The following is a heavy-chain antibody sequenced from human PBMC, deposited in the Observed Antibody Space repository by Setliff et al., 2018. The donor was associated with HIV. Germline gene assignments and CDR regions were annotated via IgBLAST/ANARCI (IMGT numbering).Heavy chain of an antibody. J-gene: IGHJ4*02. CDR2: IYHSGTT. D-gene: IGHD6-19*01. CDR3: VRGPQWLVQKGRVYYFDY. V-gene: IGHV4-38-2*01. Sequence: PSETLSLTCAVSGYSISTDYYWGWIRQPPGKGLEWIGSIYHSGTTYYNPSLKSRVTISVDTSKNHFSLKLSSLTAADTAVYFCVRGPQWLVQKGRVYYFDYWGQGTLVTVSS. CDR1: GYSISTDYY.